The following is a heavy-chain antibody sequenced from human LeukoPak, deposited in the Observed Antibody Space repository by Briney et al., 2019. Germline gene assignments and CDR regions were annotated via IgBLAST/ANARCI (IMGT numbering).Heavy chain of an antibody. V-gene: IGHV3-7*01. CDR1: GFTFSGSD. J-gene: IGHJ4*02. Sequence: QAGGSLRLSCAASGFTFSGSDMHWVRQAPGKGLEWVANIKEDGSKKDYVDSVKGRFTVSRDNAKNSLILQMNSLRADDTAVYYCARPFRCISSNTCYSYLDQWGQGTLVTVSS. CDR3: ARPFRCISSNTCYSYLDQ. CDR2: IKEDGSKK. D-gene: IGHD3-3*02.